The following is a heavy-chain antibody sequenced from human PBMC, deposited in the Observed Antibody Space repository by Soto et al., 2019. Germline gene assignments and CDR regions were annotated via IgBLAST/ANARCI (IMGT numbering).Heavy chain of an antibody. Sequence: SETLSLTCTASGGSINSADYYWSWVRQPPGKGLEWIGYIYYNGNTYFNPSLKSRVTISKDTSRSQFSLRLSSVTAADTAVYFCARAIVVTIGGMDVWGQGTTVTVSS. J-gene: IGHJ6*02. D-gene: IGHD5-12*01. CDR3: ARAIVVTIGGMDV. CDR2: IYYNGNT. V-gene: IGHV4-30-4*01. CDR1: GGSINSADYY.